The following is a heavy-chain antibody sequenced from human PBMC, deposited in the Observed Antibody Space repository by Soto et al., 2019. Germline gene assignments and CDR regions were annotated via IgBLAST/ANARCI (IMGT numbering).Heavy chain of an antibody. CDR3: ARQYSIAAPPDY. J-gene: IGHJ4*02. CDR1: GGSISSGGYY. V-gene: IGHV4-31*03. Sequence: SETLSLTCTVSGGSISSGGYYWSWIRQHPGKGLEWIGYIYYSGSTYYNPSLKSRDTISVDTSKNQFSLKLSSVTAADTAVYYCARQYSIAAPPDYWGQGTPVTVSS. CDR2: IYYSGST. D-gene: IGHD6-6*01.